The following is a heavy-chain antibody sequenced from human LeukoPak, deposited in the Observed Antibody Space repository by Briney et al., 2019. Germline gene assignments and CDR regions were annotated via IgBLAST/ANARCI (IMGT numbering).Heavy chain of an antibody. J-gene: IGHJ4*02. Sequence: PSETLSLTCTVSGGSISSSSYYWGWIRQLPGKGLEWIGSIYYSGSTYYNPSLKSRVTISVDTSKNQFSLKLSSVTAADTAAYYCASRNHYDYVWGSYPQGFDYWGQGTLVTVSS. CDR1: GGSISSSSYY. D-gene: IGHD3-16*02. CDR3: ASRNHYDYVWGSYPQGFDY. V-gene: IGHV4-39*01. CDR2: IYYSGST.